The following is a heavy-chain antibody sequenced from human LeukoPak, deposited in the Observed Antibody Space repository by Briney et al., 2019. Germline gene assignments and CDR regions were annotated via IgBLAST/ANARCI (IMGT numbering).Heavy chain of an antibody. J-gene: IGHJ3*02. Sequence: SETLSLTCTVSGGSISSYYWSWIRQPAGKGLEWIGRIHTSGSTNYNPSLKSRVTMSVDTSKNQSSLKLSSVTAADTAVYYCARERSTAMVTYDAFDIWGQGTMVTVSS. CDR2: IHTSGST. CDR1: GGSISSYY. CDR3: ARERSTAMVTYDAFDI. V-gene: IGHV4-4*07. D-gene: IGHD5-18*01.